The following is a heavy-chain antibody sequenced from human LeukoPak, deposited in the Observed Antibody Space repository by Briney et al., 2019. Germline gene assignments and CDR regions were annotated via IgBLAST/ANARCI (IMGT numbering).Heavy chain of an antibody. CDR3: ARGRKFYDY. J-gene: IGHJ4*02. CDR1: GFTFSNYW. D-gene: IGHD1-14*01. V-gene: IGHV3-7*04. CDR2: IKQDGSDK. Sequence: GGSLRLSCAASGFTFSNYWMSWVRQAPGKGLEWVANIKQDGSDKDYVDSVKGRFTISRDNAKNSLYLQMNSLRAEDTAVFHCARGRKFYDYWGQGTLVSDSS.